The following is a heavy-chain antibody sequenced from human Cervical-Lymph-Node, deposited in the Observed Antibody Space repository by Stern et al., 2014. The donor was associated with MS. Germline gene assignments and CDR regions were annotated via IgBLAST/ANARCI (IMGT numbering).Heavy chain of an antibody. D-gene: IGHD3-10*01. Sequence: QVQLLQSGSELKKPGASVRVSCKTSGYTFNTHSINWVRQAPGQGLEWMGWINTKTGNPTYAQDFRGRFVFSLDASVRTAYLEISVLKADDTAVYYCTRGTTMVRGRFDPWGQGTPVTVSS. CDR2: INTKTGNP. V-gene: IGHV7-4-1*02. CDR1: GYTFNTHS. J-gene: IGHJ5*02. CDR3: TRGTTMVRGRFDP.